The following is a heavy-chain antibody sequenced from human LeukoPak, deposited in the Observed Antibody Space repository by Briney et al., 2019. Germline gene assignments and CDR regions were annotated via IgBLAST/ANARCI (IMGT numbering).Heavy chain of an antibody. Sequence: PGGSLRLSCAASDFTFSNYAMGWVRQAPGAGLEWVSGISGSGERTYIADSVKGRFTISRDNSKNTLYLQMNSLRAEDTAVYYCAKGATFRNLYYFDYWGQGTLVTVSS. D-gene: IGHD1-14*01. CDR2: ISGSGERT. CDR3: AKGATFRNLYYFDY. J-gene: IGHJ4*02. CDR1: DFTFSNYA. V-gene: IGHV3-23*01.